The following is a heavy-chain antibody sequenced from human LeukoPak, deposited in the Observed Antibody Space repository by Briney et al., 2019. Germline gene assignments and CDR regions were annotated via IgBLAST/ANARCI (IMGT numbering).Heavy chain of an antibody. J-gene: IGHJ4*02. V-gene: IGHV3-30*03. CDR1: GFTFSSHG. CDR3: ATDWSPLYYYDSSGYSDY. D-gene: IGHD3-22*01. Sequence: GGSLRLSCAASGFTFSSHGMHWVRQAPGKGLEWVAVISYDGSNKYYADSVKGRFTISRDNSKNTLYLQMNSLRAEDTAVYYCATDWSPLYYYDSSGYSDYWGQGTLVTVSS. CDR2: ISYDGSNK.